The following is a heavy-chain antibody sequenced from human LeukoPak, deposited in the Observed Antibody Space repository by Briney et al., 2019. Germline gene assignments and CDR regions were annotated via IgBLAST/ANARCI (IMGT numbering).Heavy chain of an antibody. CDR2: IKEDGSEK. CDR3: ARDRAVAGLFDP. V-gene: IGHV3-7*01. D-gene: IGHD6-19*01. CDR1: GFTFSIYW. J-gene: IGHJ5*02. Sequence: GGSLRLSCEASGFTFSIYWVSWVRQAPGKGLEWVANIKEDGSEKDYVDSVKGRFIISRDNVKNSLYLQMNSLRPEDTAMYYCARDRAVAGLFDPWGQGTLVTVSS.